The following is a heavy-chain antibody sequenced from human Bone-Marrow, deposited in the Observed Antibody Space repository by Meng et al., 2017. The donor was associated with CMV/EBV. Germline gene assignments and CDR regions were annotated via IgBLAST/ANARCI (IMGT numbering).Heavy chain of an antibody. J-gene: IGHJ4*02. V-gene: IGHV1-2*02. Sequence: ASVKVSCKASGYTFTGYYMHWVRQAPGQGLEWMGWINPNSDGTNYAQKFQGRVTLTRDTSTSTVYMELSSLRSEDTAVYYCATEVNFATYSLRFMGYWGQGTLVTVSS. CDR1: GYTFTGYY. CDR2: INPNSDGT. D-gene: IGHD4-11*01. CDR3: ATEVNFATYSLRFMGY.